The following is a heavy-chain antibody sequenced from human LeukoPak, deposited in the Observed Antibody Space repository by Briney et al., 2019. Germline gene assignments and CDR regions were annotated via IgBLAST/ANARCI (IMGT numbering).Heavy chain of an antibody. V-gene: IGHV3-7*01. Sequence: PGGSLRLSCAASGFVFTTYWMSWVHQAPGNGLEWVAHINQDGSQKYYVDSVKGRFTISRDNARNSLYLQMNSLRAEDTAVYYCASGLLPSVLTVFDFWGLGTLVTVSS. CDR2: INQDGSQK. CDR1: GFVFTTYW. D-gene: IGHD7-27*01. J-gene: IGHJ4*02. CDR3: ASGLLPSVLTVFDF.